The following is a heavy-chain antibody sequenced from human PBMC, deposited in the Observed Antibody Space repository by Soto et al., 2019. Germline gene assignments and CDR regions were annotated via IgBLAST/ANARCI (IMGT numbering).Heavy chain of an antibody. J-gene: IGHJ6*04. V-gene: IGHV1-69*08. CDR3: ARHVLLPSAKCYDVDV. CDR2: IIPKHGTA. Sequence: QGQLVQSGAEVKKPGSSVKVSCTASEGTFSAYTINWVRQAPGQRLEWMARIIPKHGTATYAEKFQGRAATTADRSTNTAYLELSSLRSDDTAVYYCARHVLLPSAKCYDVDVWGKGTTVTVSS. CDR1: EGTFSAYT. D-gene: IGHD2-2*01.